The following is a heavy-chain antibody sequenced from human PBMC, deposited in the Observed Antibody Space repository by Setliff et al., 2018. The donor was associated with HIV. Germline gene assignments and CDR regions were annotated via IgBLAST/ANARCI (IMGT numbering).Heavy chain of an antibody. V-gene: IGHV3-23*01. Sequence: PGGSLRLSCAGSGFTFSSYAMSWVRQAPGKGLDWVSAISGSAGSTYYADSVKGRFTISRDNSKSTLYLQMSSLRAEDTAVYYCAKAARDYYDSSGYYIGIDYWGRGTLVTSPQ. CDR2: ISGSAGST. J-gene: IGHJ4*02. CDR3: AKAARDYYDSSGYYIGIDY. CDR1: GFTFSSYA. D-gene: IGHD3-22*01.